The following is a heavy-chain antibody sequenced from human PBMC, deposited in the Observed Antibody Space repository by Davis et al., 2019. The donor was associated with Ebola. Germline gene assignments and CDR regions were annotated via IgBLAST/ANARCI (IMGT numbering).Heavy chain of an antibody. V-gene: IGHV4-38-2*02. J-gene: IGHJ4*02. CDR1: GYSISSGYY. CDR2: IYYSGST. Sequence: MPSETLSLTCTVSGYSISSGYYWGWIRQPPGKGLEWIGSIYYSGSTYYNPSLKSRVTISVDTSKNQFSLKLSSVTAADTAVYYCARARFGVVIYFDYWGQGTLVTVSS. CDR3: ARARFGVVIYFDY. D-gene: IGHD3-3*01.